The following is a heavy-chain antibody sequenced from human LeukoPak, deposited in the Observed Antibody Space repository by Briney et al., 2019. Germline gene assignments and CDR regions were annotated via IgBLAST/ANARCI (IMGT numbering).Heavy chain of an antibody. J-gene: IGHJ4*02. CDR1: GFTFSSYG. V-gene: IGHV3-33*08. CDR3: AREGIVGATRAYYFDY. D-gene: IGHD1-26*01. CDR2: IWYDGSNK. Sequence: GGSLRLSCAASGFTFSSYGMHWVRQAPGKGLEWVAVIWYDGSNKYYADSVKGRFTISRDNSKDTLYLQMNSLRAEDTAVYYCAREGIVGATRAYYFDYWGQGTLVTVSS.